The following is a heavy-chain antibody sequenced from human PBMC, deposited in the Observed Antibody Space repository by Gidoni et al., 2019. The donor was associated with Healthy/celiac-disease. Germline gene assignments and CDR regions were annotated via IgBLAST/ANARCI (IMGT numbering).Heavy chain of an antibody. Sequence: QVQLVASGGGLVKPGGSLSPSAAAPGPTFSDYYRSWIRQAPGKGLEWGSYISSSSSYTNYADSVKGRFTISRDNAKNSMYLQMNGLGAEDTDVYYCARVTTVTNYFDYWGQGTLVTVSS. CDR3: ARVTTVTNYFDY. V-gene: IGHV3-11*05. D-gene: IGHD4-17*01. CDR2: ISSSSSYT. J-gene: IGHJ4*02. CDR1: GPTFSDYY.